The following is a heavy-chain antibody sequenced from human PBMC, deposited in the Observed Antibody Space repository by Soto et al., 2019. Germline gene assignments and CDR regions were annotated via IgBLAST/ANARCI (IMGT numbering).Heavy chain of an antibody. J-gene: IGHJ6*02. D-gene: IGHD3-9*01. V-gene: IGHV3-21*01. CDR2: ISSSSSYI. Sequence: GGSLRLSCAASGFTFGSYSMNWVRQAPGKGLEWVSSISSSSSYIYYADSVKGRFTISRDNAKNSLYLQMNSLRAEDTAVYYCARSWYYDILTGYYTGGYGMDVWGQGTTVTVSS. CDR3: ARSWYYDILTGYYTGGYGMDV. CDR1: GFTFGSYS.